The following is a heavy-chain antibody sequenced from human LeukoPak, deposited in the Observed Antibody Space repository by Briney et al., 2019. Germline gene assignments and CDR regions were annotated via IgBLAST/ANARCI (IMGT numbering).Heavy chain of an antibody. D-gene: IGHD6-19*01. Sequence: GGSLRLSCAASGFTFSSYGMHWVRQAPGKGLEWVSYISSSGSTIYYADSVKGRFTISRDNAKNSLYLQMNSLRAEDTAVYYCARGYSSGWYWGLDYWGQGTLVTVSS. CDR1: GFTFSSYG. J-gene: IGHJ4*02. CDR3: ARGYSSGWYWGLDY. V-gene: IGHV3-48*04. CDR2: ISSSGSTI.